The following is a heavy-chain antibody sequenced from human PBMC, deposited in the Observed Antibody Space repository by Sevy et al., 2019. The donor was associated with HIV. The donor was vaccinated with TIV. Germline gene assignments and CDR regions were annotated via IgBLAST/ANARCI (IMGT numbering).Heavy chain of an antibody. CDR3: ARDLPHLLPWELSRGSDY. CDR2: ISYDGRNK. J-gene: IGHJ4*02. Sequence: GGSLRLSCAASGFSFSDYAMHWVRQSPGKGLEWVAMISYDGRNKDYADFVKGRFTLSRDNSNNTLFLQMNSLTTEDTAVYYCARDLPHLLPWELSRGSDYWGQGTLVTVSS. V-gene: IGHV3-30*04. D-gene: IGHD1-26*01. CDR1: GFSFSDYA.